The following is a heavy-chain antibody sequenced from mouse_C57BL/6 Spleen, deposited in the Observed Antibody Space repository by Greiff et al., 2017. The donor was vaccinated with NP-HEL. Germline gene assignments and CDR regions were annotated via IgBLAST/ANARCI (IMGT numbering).Heavy chain of an antibody. CDR1: GFTFSSYA. D-gene: IGHD1-1*01. V-gene: IGHV5-4*03. Sequence: EVNLVESGGGLVKPGGSLKLSCAASGFTFSSYAMSWVRQTPEKRLEWVATISDGGSYTYYPDNVKGRFTISRDNAKNNLYLQMSHLKSEDTAMDYCARAGNYETWFAYWGQGTLVTVSA. J-gene: IGHJ3*01. CDR3: ARAGNYETWFAY. CDR2: ISDGGSYT.